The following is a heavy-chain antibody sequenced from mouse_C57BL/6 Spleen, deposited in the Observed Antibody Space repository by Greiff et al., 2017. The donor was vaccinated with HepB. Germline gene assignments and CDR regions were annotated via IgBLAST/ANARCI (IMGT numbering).Heavy chain of an antibody. CDR2: INYDGSST. D-gene: IGHD1-1*01. V-gene: IGHV5-16*01. CDR1: GFTFSDYY. CDR3: ARAYGSSYSYAMDY. Sequence: EVKLVESEGGLVQPGSSMKLSCTASGFTFSDYYMAWVRQVPEKGLEWVANINYDGSSTYYLDSLKSRFIISRDNAKNILYLQMSSLKSEDTATYYCARAYGSSYSYAMDYWGQGTSVTVSS. J-gene: IGHJ4*01.